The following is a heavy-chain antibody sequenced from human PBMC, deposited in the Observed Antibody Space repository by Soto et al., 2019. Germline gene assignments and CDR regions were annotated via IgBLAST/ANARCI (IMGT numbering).Heavy chain of an antibody. CDR3: ARGPRRGYTFGTEYYYYALDV. Sequence: XETLSLTFAVDGWSFSGYYWSWIRQPPGKGLDWIGEINHSGNTDYNPSLKSRVTISLDTSKNQFSLMLDSVTAADTAVYYCARGPRRGYTFGTEYYYYALDVWGQGTPVTVSS. CDR2: INHSGNT. J-gene: IGHJ6*02. D-gene: IGHD5-18*01. CDR1: GWSFSGYY. V-gene: IGHV4-34*01.